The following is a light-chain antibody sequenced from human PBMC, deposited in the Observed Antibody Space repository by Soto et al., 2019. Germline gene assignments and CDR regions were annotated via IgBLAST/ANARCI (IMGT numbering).Light chain of an antibody. CDR1: QTISNS. CDR2: DSS. V-gene: IGKV3-11*01. Sequence: EIALTQPPATLSLSPGERATLSCRASQTISNSLAWYQEKPGQAPRLLIYDSSNRATGIPLRFSGSGSGTDFTLTISSLEPEDFAVYYCQQRNSWPPPNFGGGTRVEI. CDR3: QQRNSWPPPN. J-gene: IGKJ4*01.